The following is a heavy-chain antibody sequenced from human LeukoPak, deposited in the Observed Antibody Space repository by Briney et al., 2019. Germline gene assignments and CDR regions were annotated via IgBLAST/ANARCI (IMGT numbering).Heavy chain of an antibody. Sequence: GGSLRLSCAASGFTFSTYTMNWVRQAPGKGLEWVSSISSSSSFIYYAGSVKGRFTISRDNANKSLYLQMNSLRAEDSAVYYCVRDDDVDTAMVVYFDYWGQGTLVTVSS. V-gene: IGHV3-21*01. J-gene: IGHJ4*02. CDR1: GFTFSTYT. CDR3: VRDDDVDTAMVVYFDY. CDR2: ISSSSSFI. D-gene: IGHD5-18*01.